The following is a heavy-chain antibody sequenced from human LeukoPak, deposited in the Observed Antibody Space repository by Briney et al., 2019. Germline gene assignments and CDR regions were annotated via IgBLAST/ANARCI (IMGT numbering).Heavy chain of an antibody. CDR3: ARESGDINWFDP. Sequence: ASVKVSCKASGYTFSSYDINWVRQATGQGLEWMGWMNPNSGNTGYAQKFQGRVTMTRNTSISTAYMELSSLRSEDTAVYYCARESGDINWFDPRGQGTLVTVSS. V-gene: IGHV1-8*01. CDR2: MNPNSGNT. CDR1: GYTFSSYD. J-gene: IGHJ5*02. D-gene: IGHD4-17*01.